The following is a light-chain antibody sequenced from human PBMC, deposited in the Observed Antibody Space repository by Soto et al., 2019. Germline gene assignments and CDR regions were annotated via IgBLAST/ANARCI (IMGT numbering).Light chain of an antibody. J-gene: IGLJ3*02. CDR1: SSNIGKNS. CDR3: GTWESLTSGWV. Sequence: QSVLTQPSSVSAAPGQKVTISCSGSSSNIGKNSVSWYQQLPGTAPKVLIYDNNKRPSGIPDRFSGSKSGTSATLGITGLQSGDEADYYCGTWESLTSGWVFGGGTKLTVL. CDR2: DNN. V-gene: IGLV1-51*01.